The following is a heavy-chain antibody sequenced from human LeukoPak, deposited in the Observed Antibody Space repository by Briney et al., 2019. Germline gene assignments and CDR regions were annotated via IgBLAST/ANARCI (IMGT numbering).Heavy chain of an antibody. J-gene: IGHJ4*02. CDR2: IKQDGSEK. D-gene: IGHD3-10*01. Sequence: GGSLRLSCAASGFTFSSYWRSWVRQAPGNGREWVANIKQDGSEKYYVDSVKGRFTISRDNAKNSLYLQMNSLRAEDTAVYYCARVELRNARFGELLLFDYWGQGTLVTVSS. CDR3: ARVELRNARFGELLLFDY. CDR1: GFTFSSYW. V-gene: IGHV3-7*03.